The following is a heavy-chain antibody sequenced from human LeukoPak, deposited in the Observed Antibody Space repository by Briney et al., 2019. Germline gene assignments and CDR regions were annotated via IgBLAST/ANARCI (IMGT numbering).Heavy chain of an antibody. CDR2: IYNSGNT. Sequence: SETLSLTCTGSGGSISTDYWSWIRQPPGKGLEWIGYIYNSGNTNYTPSLKSRVTISIDTSKNQFSLRLNSVTAADTAVYYCARHTDRGVVFDHWGQGTLVTVSS. V-gene: IGHV4-59*08. CDR3: ARHTDRGVVFDH. J-gene: IGHJ4*02. CDR1: GGSISTDY. D-gene: IGHD3-10*01.